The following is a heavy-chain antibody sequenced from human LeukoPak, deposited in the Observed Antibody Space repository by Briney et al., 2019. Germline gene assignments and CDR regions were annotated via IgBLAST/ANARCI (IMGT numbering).Heavy chain of an antibody. D-gene: IGHD6-13*01. J-gene: IGHJ5*02. CDR2: ISAYSGHT. Sequence: ASVKVSCKASGYTFTNYGISWLRQAPGQGPEWMGWISAYSGHTNYVQKLQGRVTMTTDTSTSTAYMELRSLRSDDTAVYYCARDNHSGSWSWFDPWGQGTLVSVS. V-gene: IGHV1-18*01. CDR3: ARDNHSGSWSWFDP. CDR1: GYTFTNYG.